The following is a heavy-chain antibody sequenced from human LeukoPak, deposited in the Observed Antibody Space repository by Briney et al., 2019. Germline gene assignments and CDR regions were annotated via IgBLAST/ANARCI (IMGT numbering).Heavy chain of an antibody. CDR1: GFTFSSYG. D-gene: IGHD1-26*01. Sequence: GGSLRLSCAASGFTFSSYGMHWVRQAPGKGLEWVAVIPYDGSNKYYADSVKGRFTISRDNSKNTLYLQMNSLRAEDTAVYYCARDESYSEIYYYYYGMDVWGQGTTVTVSS. J-gene: IGHJ6*02. V-gene: IGHV3-30*03. CDR3: ARDESYSEIYYYYYGMDV. CDR2: IPYDGSNK.